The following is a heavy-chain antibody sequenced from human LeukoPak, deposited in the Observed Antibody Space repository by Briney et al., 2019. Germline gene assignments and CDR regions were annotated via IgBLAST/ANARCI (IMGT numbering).Heavy chain of an antibody. V-gene: IGHV4-39*01. CDR3: ARLGDSSTSWAYFDS. J-gene: IGHJ4*02. D-gene: IGHD2-2*01. Sequence: PAETLSLTCAVSGGSISSSSYYWGWIRQPPGKGREWIGSSYYSGSTYYNPSRKSRVTISVDTSKNQFSLKLSSLTAADTAVYYCARLGDSSTSWAYFDSWGQGTLVTVSS. CDR2: SYYSGST. CDR1: GGSISSSSYY.